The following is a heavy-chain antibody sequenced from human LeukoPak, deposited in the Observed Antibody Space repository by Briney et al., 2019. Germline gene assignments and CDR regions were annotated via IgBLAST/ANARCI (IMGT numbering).Heavy chain of an antibody. D-gene: IGHD3-10*01. CDR3: ASPVFYSGGAFDI. CDR2: ISGSGGST. J-gene: IGHJ3*02. Sequence: GGSLRLSCAASGFIFSSYEMNWVRQAPGKGLEWVSAISGSGGSTYYADSVKGRFTISRDNAKNTLYLQMNSLRAEDTAVYYCASPVFYSGGAFDIWGQGTMVTVSS. V-gene: IGHV3-23*01. CDR1: GFIFSSYE.